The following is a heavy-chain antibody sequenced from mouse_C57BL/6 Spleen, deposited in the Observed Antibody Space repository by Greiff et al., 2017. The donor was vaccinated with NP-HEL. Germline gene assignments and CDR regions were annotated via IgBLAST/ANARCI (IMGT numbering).Heavy chain of an antibody. V-gene: IGHV1-19*01. Sequence: EIQLQQSGPVLVKPGASVKMSCKASGYTFTDYYMNWVKQSHGKSLEWIGVINPYNGGTSYNQKFKGKATLTVDKSSSTAYMELNSLTSEDSAVYYCARKGSTVVAGNFDYWGQGTTLTVSS. CDR3: ARKGSTVVAGNFDY. J-gene: IGHJ2*01. CDR1: GYTFTDYY. CDR2: INPYNGGT. D-gene: IGHD1-1*01.